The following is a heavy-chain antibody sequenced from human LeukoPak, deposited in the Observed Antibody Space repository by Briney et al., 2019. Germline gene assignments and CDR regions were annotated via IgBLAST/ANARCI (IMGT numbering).Heavy chain of an antibody. V-gene: IGHV3-23*01. CDR3: AKGVSSGWYTRFDP. J-gene: IGHJ5*02. D-gene: IGHD6-19*01. Sequence: GGSLRLPCAASGFTFSSYAMSWVRQAPGKGLEWVSAISGSGGSTYYADSVKGRFTISRDNSKNTLYLQMNSLRAEDTAVYYCAKGVSSGWYTRFDPWGQGTLVTVSS. CDR2: ISGSGGST. CDR1: GFTFSSYA.